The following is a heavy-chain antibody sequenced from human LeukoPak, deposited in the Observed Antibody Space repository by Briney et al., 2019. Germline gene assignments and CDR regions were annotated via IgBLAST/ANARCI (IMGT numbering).Heavy chain of an antibody. CDR2: IDYSGST. Sequence: SGTLSLTCTGSGGSITSGSYYWGWIRQPPGKGLEWVGSIDYSGSTYYSPSLKSRITISLDTSKNQFSLKLYSVTAADTAVYYYARDKTLEVVNYSDYWGQGTLVTVSS. CDR3: ARDKTLEVVNYSDY. J-gene: IGHJ4*02. CDR1: GGSITSGSYY. V-gene: IGHV4-39*07. D-gene: IGHD3-22*01.